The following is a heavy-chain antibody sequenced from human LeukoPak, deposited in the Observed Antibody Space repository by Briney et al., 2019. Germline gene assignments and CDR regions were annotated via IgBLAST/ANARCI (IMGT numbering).Heavy chain of an antibody. D-gene: IGHD6-13*01. CDR3: AREGTAGRIDY. CDR1: GGSISSGSYY. Sequence: SETLSLTCTVSGGSISSGSYYWSWIRQPAGKGLEWIGRIYTSGSTNYNPSLKSRVTISVDTSKNQFSLKLSSVTAADTAVYYCAREGTAGRIDYWGQGTLVTVSS. J-gene: IGHJ4*02. V-gene: IGHV4-61*02. CDR2: IYTSGST.